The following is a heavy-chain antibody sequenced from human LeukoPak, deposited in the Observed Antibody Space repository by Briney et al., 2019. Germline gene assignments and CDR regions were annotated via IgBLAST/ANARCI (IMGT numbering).Heavy chain of an antibody. V-gene: IGHV4-34*12. CDR1: GFTFSDYY. CDR3: AREKDSSGYYKDFAS. Sequence: GSLRLSCAASGFTFSDYYMSWIRQPPGKGLEWIGEIFHSGSTNYNPSLKSRVTISVDKSTNRFSLRLSSVTAADTAVYYCAREKDSSGYYKDFASWGQGTLVTVSS. J-gene: IGHJ4*02. CDR2: IFHSGST. D-gene: IGHD3-22*01.